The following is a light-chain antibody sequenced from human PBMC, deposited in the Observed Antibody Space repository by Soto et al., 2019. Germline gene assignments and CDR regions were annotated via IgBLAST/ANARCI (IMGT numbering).Light chain of an antibody. J-gene: IGLJ1*01. CDR1: SSDVGGYNY. Sequence: QSVLTQPPSASGSPGQSVTISCTGTSSDVGGYNYVSWYQQHPGRPPKLMIYEVTKRPLGVPDRFSGSKSGNTASLTVSGLQAEDEADYYCSSYAGSNNYVFGPGTK. CDR2: EVT. CDR3: SSYAGSNNYV. V-gene: IGLV2-8*01.